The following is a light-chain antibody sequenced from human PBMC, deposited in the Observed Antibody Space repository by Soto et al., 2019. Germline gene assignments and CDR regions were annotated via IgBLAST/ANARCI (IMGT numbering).Light chain of an antibody. V-gene: IGKV1-5*01. CDR3: QQYNSRGT. CDR2: DAS. Sequence: DIQMTQSPSTLSASVGDRVTISCRASQSISTWLAWYQQRPGKAPKLLIYDASSLESGVPSRFSGSGSGTEFSLTISSLQPDYFATYYCQQYNSRGTSGHGTKLEIK. J-gene: IGKJ2*01. CDR1: QSISTW.